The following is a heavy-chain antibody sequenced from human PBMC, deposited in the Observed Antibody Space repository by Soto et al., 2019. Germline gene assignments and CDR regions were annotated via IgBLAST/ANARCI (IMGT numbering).Heavy chain of an antibody. D-gene: IGHD1-26*01. CDR2: INQDGSDK. J-gene: IGHJ4*02. Sequence: EVQLVESGGGLVQPGGSLRLSCAASGFTFSTYWMSWVRQAPGKGLEWVANINQDGSDKYYVDSVKGRFTISRDNAKNSLYLQMNSLRAEDTAVYYCASAQYGIFDYWGQGTLVTVSS. V-gene: IGHV3-7*01. CDR3: ASAQYGIFDY. CDR1: GFTFSTYW.